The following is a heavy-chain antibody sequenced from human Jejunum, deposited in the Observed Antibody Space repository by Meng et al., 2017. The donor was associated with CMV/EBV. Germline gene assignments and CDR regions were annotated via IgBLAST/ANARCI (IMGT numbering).Heavy chain of an antibody. D-gene: IGHD2-15*01. CDR3: TTVAA. J-gene: IGHJ3*01. V-gene: IGHV3-15*01. Sequence: SLSLSCAASGFTFSTSWMSLVRQAPVKGLECVGRITSKTDGGTTDYAAPVKGRFTISRDDSKNTLYLQMNSLKTEDTAVYYCTTVAAWGQGTMVTVSS. CDR1: GFTFSTSW. CDR2: ITSKTDGGTT.